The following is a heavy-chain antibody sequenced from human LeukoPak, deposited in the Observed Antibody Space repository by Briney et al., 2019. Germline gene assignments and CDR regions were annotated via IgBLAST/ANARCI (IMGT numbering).Heavy chain of an antibody. D-gene: IGHD1-26*01. Sequence: SETLPLTCTVSGDSISSAGYHWTWIRQLPGKGLEWIGYISNSGTTHYNPSLKSRLTISADTSKNQFSLKLSSVTAADTAVYYCASGHYPFEYWGQGTLVIVSS. CDR3: ASGHYPFEY. V-gene: IGHV4-31*03. CDR1: GDSISSAGYH. J-gene: IGHJ4*02. CDR2: ISNSGTT.